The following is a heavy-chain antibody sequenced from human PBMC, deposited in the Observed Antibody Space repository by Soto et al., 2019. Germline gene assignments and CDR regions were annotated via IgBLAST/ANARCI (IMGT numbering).Heavy chain of an antibody. J-gene: IGHJ4*02. CDR3: ARDGDVNTGFGKDY. CDR2: IWYDGGNK. CDR1: GFTFSNYG. Sequence: GGSLRLSCAASGFTFSNYGMHWVRQAPGKGLEWVAFIWYDGGNKYYAESVKGRFAISRDNSKNTLYLQMNSLRAEDTAVYYCARDGDVNTGFGKDYWGQGTLVTVSS. D-gene: IGHD3-16*01. V-gene: IGHV3-33*01.